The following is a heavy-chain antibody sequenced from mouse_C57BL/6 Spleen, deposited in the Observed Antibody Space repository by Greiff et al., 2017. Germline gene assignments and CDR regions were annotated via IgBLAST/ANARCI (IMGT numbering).Heavy chain of an antibody. Sequence: VQLQQPGAELVKPGASVKLSCKASGYTFTSYWMQWVKQRPGQGLEWIGKIDPSDSYTNYNQKFKGKATLTVDTSSSTAYMQLSSLTSEDSAVYYCARGDDYAMDYWGQGTSVTVSS. CDR2: IDPSDSYT. CDR1: GYTFTSYW. J-gene: IGHJ4*01. CDR3: ARGDDYAMDY. V-gene: IGHV1-50*01.